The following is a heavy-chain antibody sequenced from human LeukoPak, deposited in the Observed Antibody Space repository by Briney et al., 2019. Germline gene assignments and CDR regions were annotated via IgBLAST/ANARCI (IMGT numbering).Heavy chain of an antibody. J-gene: IGHJ4*02. CDR2: INPDGSTI. Sequence: GRSLSITSSYDGTTMRHCCGHCTLQITTMKRVWVPRINPDGSTINYADSVKGRFTISRDNAKNTLYLQMNSLRAEDTAVYYCATAGNYRFDYWGQGTLVTVSS. D-gene: IGHD1-7*01. CDR3: ATAGNYRFDY. CDR1: GTTMRHCC. V-gene: IGHV3-74*01.